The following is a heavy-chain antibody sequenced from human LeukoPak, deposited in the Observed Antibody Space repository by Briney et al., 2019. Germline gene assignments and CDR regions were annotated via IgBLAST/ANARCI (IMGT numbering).Heavy chain of an antibody. V-gene: IGHV3-7*03. CDR3: VRDRTGAGLDY. D-gene: IGHD1-14*01. J-gene: IGHJ4*02. CDR2: IRQDGSEK. CDR1: GFTFSSSW. Sequence: TGGSLRLSCAASGFTFSSSWMSWVRQAPGKGLEWVANIRQDGSEKYFADSVKGRFTISRDNAKNSLFLQVNSLRGEDTAVYYCVRDRTGAGLDYWGQGTLVTVSS.